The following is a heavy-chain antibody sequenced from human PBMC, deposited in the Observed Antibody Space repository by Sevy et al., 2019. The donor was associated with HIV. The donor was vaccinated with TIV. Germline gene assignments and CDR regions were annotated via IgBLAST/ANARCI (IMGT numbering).Heavy chain of an antibody. J-gene: IGHJ3*02. V-gene: IGHV3-30-3*01. CDR1: GFTFSSYA. Sequence: GGSLRLSCAASGFTFSSYAMHWVRQAPGKGPEWVAVISYDGSNKYYADSVKGRFTISRDNSKNTLYLQMNSLRAEDTAVYYCARETGNGDHEGGAFDIWGQGTMVTVSS. CDR2: ISYDGSNK. CDR3: ARETGNGDHEGGAFDI. D-gene: IGHD4-17*01.